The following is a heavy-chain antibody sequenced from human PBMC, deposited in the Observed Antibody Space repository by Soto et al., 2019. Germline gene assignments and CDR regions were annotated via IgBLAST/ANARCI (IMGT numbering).Heavy chain of an antibody. CDR3: ARGETQQQRDY. V-gene: IGHV4-4*02. J-gene: IGHJ4*02. D-gene: IGHD6-13*01. CDR2: IYHSGST. CDR1: RDSITSDKW. Sequence: QVQLQESGPGLVKPSGTLSLTCAVSRDSITSDKWWSWIRQPPGKGLQWIGEIYHSGSTKYNPSLKSRVIISVDKSKNQFSLKLSSVTAADTAVYYCARGETQQQRDYWGQGTLVTVSS.